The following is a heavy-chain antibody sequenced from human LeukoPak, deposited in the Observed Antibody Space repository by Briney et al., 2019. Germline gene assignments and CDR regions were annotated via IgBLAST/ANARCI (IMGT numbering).Heavy chain of an antibody. J-gene: IGHJ4*02. V-gene: IGHV3-23*01. D-gene: IGHD2-21*01. CDR2: ISGSGGST. CDR3: AKGPSPHIVVVYGDY. Sequence: GGSLRLSCAASGFTFSSYSMNWVRQAPGKGLEWVSAISGSGGSTYYADSVKGRFTISRDNSKNTLYLQMNSLRAEDTAVYYCAKGPSPHIVVVYGDYWGQGTLVTVSS. CDR1: GFTFSSYS.